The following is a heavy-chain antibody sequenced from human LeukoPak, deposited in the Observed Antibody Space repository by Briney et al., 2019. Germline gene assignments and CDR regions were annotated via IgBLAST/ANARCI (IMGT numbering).Heavy chain of an antibody. V-gene: IGHV1-8*01. CDR1: GYTFTSYD. Sequence: ASVKVSCKASGYTFTSYDINWVRQATGQGLKWMGWMNPNSGNTGYAQKFQGRVTMTRNTSISTAYMELSSLRSEDTAVYYCASLFCSSTSCSYNWFDPWGQGTLVTVSS. D-gene: IGHD2-2*01. J-gene: IGHJ5*02. CDR2: MNPNSGNT. CDR3: ASLFCSSTSCSYNWFDP.